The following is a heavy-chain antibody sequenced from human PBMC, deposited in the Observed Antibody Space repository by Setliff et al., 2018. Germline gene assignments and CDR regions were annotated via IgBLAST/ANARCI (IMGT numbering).Heavy chain of an antibody. CDR2: ISTYSGAI. CDR3: ARDTCSLTGCQDDYFDY. D-gene: IGHD2-15*01. CDR1: GYTFVNYG. J-gene: IGHJ4*02. Sequence: GASVKVSCKASGYTFVNYGVSWVRQAPGQGVEWMGWISTYSGAIKNVPKFRDRVTMTTDASTNTAYMELRSLTSDDTAVYYCARDTCSLTGCQDDYFDYWGQGTLVTVSS. V-gene: IGHV1-18*01.